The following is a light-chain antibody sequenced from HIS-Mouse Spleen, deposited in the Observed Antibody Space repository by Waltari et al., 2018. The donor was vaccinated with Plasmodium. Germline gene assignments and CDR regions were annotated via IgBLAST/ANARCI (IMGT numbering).Light chain of an antibody. CDR3: YSTDSSGNHRV. V-gene: IGLV3-10*01. CDR2: EDS. J-gene: IGLJ3*02. CDR1: ALPKKY. Sequence: SYELTQPPSVSVSPGQTARITCSGDALPKKYAYWYQQKAGQAPGLIIDEDSKRPPGIPGRFSGSSSGTMATLTISGAQVEDEADYYCYSTDSSGNHRVFGGGTKLTVL.